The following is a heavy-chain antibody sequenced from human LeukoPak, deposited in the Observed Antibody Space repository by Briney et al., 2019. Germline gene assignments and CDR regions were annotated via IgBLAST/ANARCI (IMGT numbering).Heavy chain of an antibody. Sequence: GGSLRLSCAASGFTFSSYWMSWARQAPGKGLGWVANIKQDGSEKYYVDSVKGRFTISRDNAKNSLYLQMNSLGAEDTAVYYCSRQTRRDGYNYDYWDQGTLVTVSS. D-gene: IGHD5-24*01. CDR2: IKQDGSEK. CDR1: GFTFSSYW. CDR3: SRQTRRDGYNYDY. J-gene: IGHJ4*02. V-gene: IGHV3-7*01.